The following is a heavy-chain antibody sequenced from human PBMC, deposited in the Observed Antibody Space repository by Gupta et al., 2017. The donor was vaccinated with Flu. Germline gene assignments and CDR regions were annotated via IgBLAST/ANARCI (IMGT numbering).Heavy chain of an antibody. CDR3: ARVKSVSRGLIYAFDI. D-gene: IGHD3-10*01. J-gene: IGHJ3*02. Sequence: QVQLQESGPGLAKPAETLSLTCRVSGGSLSGDYWTWIRQPPGKGLEWIAYIYYNGITTYNPSLKSRVIMSLDTSKNQFSLQLSSVTAADTAVYYCARVKSVSRGLIYAFDIWGQGTLVTVSS. CDR2: IYYNGIT. V-gene: IGHV4-59*01. CDR1: GGSLSGDY.